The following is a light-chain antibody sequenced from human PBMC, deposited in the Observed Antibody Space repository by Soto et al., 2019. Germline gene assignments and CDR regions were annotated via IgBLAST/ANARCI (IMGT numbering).Light chain of an antibody. CDR2: EGS. V-gene: IGLV2-23*01. CDR1: SSDIGSHNL. Sequence: QSALTQPASVSGSPGQSITISCTGISSDIGSHNLVSWYQQHPGKAPKLMIHEGSKRPSGVSNRFSASKSGNTASLTISGLQAEDEADYYCCSYSGTTSYVFGTATKLPVL. J-gene: IGLJ1*01. CDR3: CSYSGTTSYV.